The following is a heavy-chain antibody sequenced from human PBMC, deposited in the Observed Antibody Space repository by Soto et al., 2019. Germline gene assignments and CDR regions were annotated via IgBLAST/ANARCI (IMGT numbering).Heavy chain of an antibody. Sequence: SVKVSCKASGGTFSSYAISWVRQAPGRGLEWMGGIIPIFGTANYAQKFQGSVTITADESTSTAYMELSSLRSEDTAVYYCATLGYCSSTRCYYAPGNDYGGQGNRVTV. V-gene: IGHV1-69*13. J-gene: IGHJ4*02. CDR1: GGTFSSYA. CDR3: ATLGYCSSTRCYYAPGNDY. D-gene: IGHD2-2*01. CDR2: IIPIFGTA.